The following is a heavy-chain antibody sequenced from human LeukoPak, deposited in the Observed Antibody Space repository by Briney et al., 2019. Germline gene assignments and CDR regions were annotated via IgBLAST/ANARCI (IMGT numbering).Heavy chain of an antibody. CDR2: IGGSGDST. CDR3: AKFHARGGVFDN. J-gene: IGHJ4*02. V-gene: IGHV3-23*01. CDR1: GFTFSSYA. D-gene: IGHD1-26*01. Sequence: PGGSLRLSCAASGFTFSSYAMTWVRQAPGKGLEWVSGIGGSGDSTYYADSVTGRFTISRDNSKNTLYLQMNSLRVEDTAVYYWAKFHARGGVFDNWGQGTLVIVSS.